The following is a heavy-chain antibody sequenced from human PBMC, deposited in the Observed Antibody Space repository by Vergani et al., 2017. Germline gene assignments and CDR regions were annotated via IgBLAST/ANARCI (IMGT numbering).Heavy chain of an antibody. D-gene: IGHD1-26*01. CDR1: GFTFSNYA. CDR2: IRYDGGKT. J-gene: IGHJ4*02. V-gene: IGHV3-30*02. Sequence: QVLLVQSGGGVVRPGGSLRVSCAASGFTFSNYAMHWVRQTPGKGLEWVAFIRYDGGKTYYGDSVKGRFTITRDNSKNTLFLQMNSLTPDDTAVYYCAKDPGGSYVKHFDYWGQGTLVTVSS. CDR3: AKDPGGSYVKHFDY.